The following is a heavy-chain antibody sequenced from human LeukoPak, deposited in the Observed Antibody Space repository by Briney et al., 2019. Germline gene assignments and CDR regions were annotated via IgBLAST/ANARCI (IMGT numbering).Heavy chain of an antibody. Sequence: ASVKVSCKASGGTFSSHSISWVRQAPGQGLEWMGGIIPMFGTANYAQKFQGRVTISRDESTSTVYMELSSLRSDDTAVYYCAREGITIFGVAVGAAFDIWGRGTLVTVSS. CDR3: AREGITIFGVAVGAAFDI. J-gene: IGHJ3*02. D-gene: IGHD3-3*01. CDR1: GGTFSSHS. V-gene: IGHV1-69*05. CDR2: IIPMFGTA.